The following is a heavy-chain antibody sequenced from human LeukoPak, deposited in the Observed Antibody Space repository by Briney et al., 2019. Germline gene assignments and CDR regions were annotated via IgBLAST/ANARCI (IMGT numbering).Heavy chain of an antibody. J-gene: IGHJ4*02. CDR3: ASLLRAGYYGSGSYEAFDY. D-gene: IGHD3-10*01. Sequence: SETLSLTCTVSGGSISSYYWSWIRQPAGKGLEWIGRIYTSGSTNYNPSLKSRVTMSVDTSKNQFSLKLSSVTAADTAVYYCASLLRAGYYGSGSYEAFDYWGQGTLVTVSS. CDR1: GGSISSYY. CDR2: IYTSGST. V-gene: IGHV4-4*07.